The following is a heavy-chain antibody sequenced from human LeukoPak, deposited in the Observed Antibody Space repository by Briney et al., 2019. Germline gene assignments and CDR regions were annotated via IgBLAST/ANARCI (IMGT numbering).Heavy chain of an antibody. Sequence: KPSETLSLTCTVSGGSISSYYWSWIRQPAGKGLEWIGRIYTSGSTNYNPSLKSRVTMSVDTSKNQFSLKLSSVTAADTAVYYCARLAGATILDAFDTWGQGTMVTVSS. CDR3: ARLAGATILDAFDT. CDR1: GGSISSYY. V-gene: IGHV4-4*07. CDR2: IYTSGST. J-gene: IGHJ3*02. D-gene: IGHD1-26*01.